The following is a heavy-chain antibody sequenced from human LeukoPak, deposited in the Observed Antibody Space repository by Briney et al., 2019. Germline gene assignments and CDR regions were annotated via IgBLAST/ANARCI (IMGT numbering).Heavy chain of an antibody. CDR3: TRDTRTCHSSGCWKPSDY. CDR1: GFNFRSYW. J-gene: IGHJ4*02. CDR2: INSDGTGT. Sequence: PGGSLRLSCVASGFNFRSYWMHWVRQAPGEGLVWVSRINSDGTGTYADSVKGRFTISRDNANNTLYLQMNSLRADDTAVYYCTRDTRTCHSSGCWKPSDYWSQGALVTVSS. V-gene: IGHV3-74*01. D-gene: IGHD3-22*01.